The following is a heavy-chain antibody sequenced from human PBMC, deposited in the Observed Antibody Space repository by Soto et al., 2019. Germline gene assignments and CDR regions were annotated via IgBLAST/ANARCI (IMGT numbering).Heavy chain of an antibody. D-gene: IGHD3-10*01. CDR1: GDTFNFYS. J-gene: IGHJ4*02. CDR3: ATSYGSGYRAFDY. CDR2: VNPILSLS. V-gene: IGHV1-69*02. Sequence: QVQLVQSGAEVKRPGSSVKVSCKASGDTFNFYSINWVRQAPGLGLEWLGRVNPILSLSNYAQRFQGRVTMTADKXTSTAYMILNSLKSEDTAIYYCATSYGSGYRAFDYWGQGALVTVSS.